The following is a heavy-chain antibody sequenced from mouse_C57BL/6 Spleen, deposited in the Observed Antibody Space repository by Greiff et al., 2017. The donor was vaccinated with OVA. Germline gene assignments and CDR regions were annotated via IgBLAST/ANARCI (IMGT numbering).Heavy chain of an antibody. D-gene: IGHD1-1*01. CDR2: IYPGDGDT. V-gene: IGHV1-80*01. J-gene: IGHJ2*01. CDR1: GYAFSSYW. CDR3: ARGHYGSSYGYFDY. Sequence: VQLQQSGAELVKPGASVKISCKASGYAFSSYWMNWVKQRPGKGLEWIGQIYPGDGDTNYNGKFKGKATLTADKSSSTAYMQLSSLTSEDSAVYFCARGHYGSSYGYFDYWGQGTTLTVSS.